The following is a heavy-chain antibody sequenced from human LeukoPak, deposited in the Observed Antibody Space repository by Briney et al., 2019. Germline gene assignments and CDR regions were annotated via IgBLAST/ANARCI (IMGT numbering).Heavy chain of an antibody. Sequence: GGSLRLSCAASGFTFSSYSMNWVRQAPGKGLEWVAVISYDGSNKYYADSVKGRFTISRDNSKNTLYLQMNSLRAEDTAVYYCANLGGIAAAGTSLWGQGTLVTVSS. D-gene: IGHD6-13*01. V-gene: IGHV3-30*18. J-gene: IGHJ4*02. CDR1: GFTFSSYS. CDR2: ISYDGSNK. CDR3: ANLGGIAAAGTSL.